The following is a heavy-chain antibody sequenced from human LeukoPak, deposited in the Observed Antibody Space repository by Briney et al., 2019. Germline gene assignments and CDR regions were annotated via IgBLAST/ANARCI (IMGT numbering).Heavy chain of an antibody. V-gene: IGHV3-23*01. Sequence: GGSLRLSCAASGFTFSSYAMSWVRQAPGKGLEWVSVISGSGGSTYYADSVKGRFTISRDNSKSTLYLQMNSLKTEDTAVYYCRGGVDSWGQGTLVTVSS. CDR3: RGGVDS. CDR1: GFTFSSYA. D-gene: IGHD3-16*01. J-gene: IGHJ4*02. CDR2: ISGSGGST.